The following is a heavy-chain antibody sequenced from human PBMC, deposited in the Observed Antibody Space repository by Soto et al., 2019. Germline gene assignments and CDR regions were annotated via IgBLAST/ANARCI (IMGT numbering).Heavy chain of an antibody. D-gene: IGHD6-13*01. CDR2: ITGDSSTI. V-gene: IGHV3-48*02. Sequence: PGGSLRLSCAASGFTFSRYSMNWARQAPGKGLEWISYITGDSSTIYYADSVKGRFTISRDNAKNSLFLQMNSLRDEATAIYYCEREKGRAGSFDTWGQGTLVTVSS. CDR1: GFTFSRYS. CDR3: EREKGRAGSFDT. J-gene: IGHJ5*02.